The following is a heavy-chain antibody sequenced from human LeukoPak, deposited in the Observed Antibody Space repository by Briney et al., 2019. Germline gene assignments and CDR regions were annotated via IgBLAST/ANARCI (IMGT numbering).Heavy chain of an antibody. CDR3: AKGNGYSYGRYYFDY. V-gene: IGHV3-23*01. CDR2: ITASGGNT. CDR1: GFTFSSYA. D-gene: IGHD5-18*01. J-gene: IGHJ4*02. Sequence: GGSLRLSCAASGFTFSSYAMGWVRQAPGKGLEWVSAITASGGNTYYADSVKGRFTISRDNSKNTLYLQVNSRRAEDTAVYYCAKGNGYSYGRYYFDYWGQGTLVTVSS.